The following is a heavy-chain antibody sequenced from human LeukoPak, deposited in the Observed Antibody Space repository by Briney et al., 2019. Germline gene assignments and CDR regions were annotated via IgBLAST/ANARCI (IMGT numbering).Heavy chain of an antibody. Sequence: GGSLRLSCAASGFTIDDYGMSWVRQAPGKGLEWVSGINWNGGSTGYADSVKGRFTISRDSAKNSLYLQMNSLRAEDTALYYCARVVGGRIVGTVDYWGQGTLVTVSS. CDR2: INWNGGST. V-gene: IGHV3-20*04. CDR3: ARVVGGRIVGTVDY. D-gene: IGHD1-26*01. CDR1: GFTIDDYG. J-gene: IGHJ4*02.